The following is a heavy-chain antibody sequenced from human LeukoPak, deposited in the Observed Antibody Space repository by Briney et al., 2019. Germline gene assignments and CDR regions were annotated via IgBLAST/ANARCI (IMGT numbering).Heavy chain of an antibody. CDR3: TRDLMDYDVSTGLHHYYMDV. CDR2: ISGTSTYI. CDR1: GFTFDKYF. D-gene: IGHD3-9*01. J-gene: IGHJ6*02. V-gene: IGHV3-21*01. Sequence: GGSLRLSCATSGFTFDKYFIHWVRQAPGKGLDWVSSISGTSTYIDYADSVKGRFTISRDNAKNTLYLQMNTLRVEDTAVYYCTRDLMDYDVSTGLHHYYMDVWGQGTTVTVSS.